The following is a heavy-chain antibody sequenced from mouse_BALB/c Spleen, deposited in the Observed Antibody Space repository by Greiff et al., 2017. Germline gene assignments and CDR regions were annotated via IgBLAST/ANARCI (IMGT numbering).Heavy chain of an antibody. D-gene: IGHD2-14*01. Sequence: EVKLVESGPGLVKPSQSLSLTCTVTGYSITSDYAWNWIRQFPGNKLEWMGYISYSGSTSYNPSLKSRISITRDTSKNQFFLQLNSVTTEDTATYYCARRDRYDDYFDYWGQGTTLTVSS. V-gene: IGHV3-2*02. CDR1: GYSITSDYA. CDR3: ARRDRYDDYFDY. CDR2: ISYSGST. J-gene: IGHJ2*01.